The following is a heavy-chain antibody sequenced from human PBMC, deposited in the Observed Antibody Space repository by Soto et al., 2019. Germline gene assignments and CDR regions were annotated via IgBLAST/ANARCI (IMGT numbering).Heavy chain of an antibody. CDR3: ARPFCPYSSSSYSAPRCYYYYGMDV. J-gene: IGHJ6*02. CDR2: INPSGGST. Sequence: GASVKVSGKASGYTFTSYYMHWVRQAPGQGLEWMGIINPSGGSTSYAQKFQGRVTMTRDTSTSTVYMELSSLRSEDTAVYYCARPFCPYSSSSYSAPRCYYYYGMDVWGQGTTVTVSS. D-gene: IGHD6-6*01. CDR1: GYTFTSYY. V-gene: IGHV1-46*01.